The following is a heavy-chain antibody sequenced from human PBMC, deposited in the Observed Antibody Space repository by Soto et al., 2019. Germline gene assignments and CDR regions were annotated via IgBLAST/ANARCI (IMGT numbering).Heavy chain of an antibody. J-gene: IGHJ5*02. Sequence: QVQLQESGPGLVKPSETLSLTCTVSGGSITNYYWSWIRQPPGQGLEWIGYIYDSGSTNYNPSLKSRVTISGDTSKNQFSLKLSYVTAADTAVYYCARHFPHASGSYYNLVAGWFDPWGHGTLVTVSS. D-gene: IGHD3-10*01. CDR2: IYDSGST. CDR1: GGSITNYY. CDR3: ARHFPHASGSYYNLVAGWFDP. V-gene: IGHV4-59*08.